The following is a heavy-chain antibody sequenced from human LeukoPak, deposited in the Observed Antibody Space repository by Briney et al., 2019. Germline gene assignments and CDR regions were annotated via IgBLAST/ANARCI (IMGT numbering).Heavy chain of an antibody. CDR1: GFTFSDYY. V-gene: IGHV3-23*01. J-gene: IGHJ4*02. Sequence: GGSLRLSCAASGFTFSDYYMSWIRQAPGKGLEWVSGIVGGAGGTYYADSAKGRFTISRDNSKNTLYLQMNSLRAEDTAVYYCAHGSMYQLDYWGQGTLVTVSS. CDR3: AHGSMYQLDY. CDR2: IVGGAGGT. D-gene: IGHD2-2*01.